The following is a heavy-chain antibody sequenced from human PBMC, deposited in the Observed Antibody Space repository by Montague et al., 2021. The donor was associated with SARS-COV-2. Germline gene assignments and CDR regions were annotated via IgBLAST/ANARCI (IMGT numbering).Heavy chain of an antibody. V-gene: IGHV3-20*03. CDR1: GFTFTDYT. Sequence: SLRLSFSASGFTFTDYTMNWVRQVPGKGQERVSGINWNGGDTGYADSVKGRFTISRDNAKNSLYLQMNSLRDEDTAFYYCARVRVGATIDYWGQGTLVTVSS. CDR3: ARVRVGATIDY. D-gene: IGHD1-26*01. CDR2: INWNGGDT. J-gene: IGHJ4*02.